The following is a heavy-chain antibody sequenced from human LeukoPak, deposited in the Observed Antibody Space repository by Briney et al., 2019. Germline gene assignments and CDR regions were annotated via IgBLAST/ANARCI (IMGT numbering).Heavy chain of an antibody. D-gene: IGHD6-19*01. CDR2: INHSGST. Sequence: SETLSLTCAVYGGSFSGYYWSWIRQPPGKGLECIGEINHSGSTNYNPSLKSRVTLSVDTSKNHFSLKLSSVTAADTAVYYCARGAYFNGWLKYCMDVWGQGTTVTVSS. CDR1: GGSFSGYY. J-gene: IGHJ6*02. CDR3: ARGAYFNGWLKYCMDV. V-gene: IGHV4-34*01.